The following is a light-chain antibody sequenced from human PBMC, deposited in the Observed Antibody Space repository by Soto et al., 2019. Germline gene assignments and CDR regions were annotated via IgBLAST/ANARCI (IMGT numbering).Light chain of an antibody. CDR2: EVT. J-gene: IGLJ1*01. CDR1: SSDIGGYNY. CDR3: SSYTSRSTLYV. V-gene: IGLV2-14*01. Sequence: QSVLTQPASVSGSPGQSITVSCTGTSSDIGGYNYVSWYQQHLGKAPKLMVYEVTNRPSGVSDRFSGSKSGNTASLTISGLQADDEGYYYCSSYTSRSTLYVFGTGTKVTVL.